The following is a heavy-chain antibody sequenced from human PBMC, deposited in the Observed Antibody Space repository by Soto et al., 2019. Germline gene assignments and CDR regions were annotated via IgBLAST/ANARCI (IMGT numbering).Heavy chain of an antibody. V-gene: IGHV3-15*01. CDR2: IKTRTDGGTT. CDR3: TTDYYGSGVLFGYFDF. CDR1: GFTFTNAC. Sequence: EVQLVESGGGLVEPGGSLRLSCAASGFTFTNACMSWVRQAPGKGLEWVGRIKTRTDGGTTDYAAPVKGRFTLSRDDSKLTLYLQMHSLKPEDIAVYYCTTDYYGSGVLFGYFDFWGQGTLVTVSS. J-gene: IGHJ4*02. D-gene: IGHD3-10*01.